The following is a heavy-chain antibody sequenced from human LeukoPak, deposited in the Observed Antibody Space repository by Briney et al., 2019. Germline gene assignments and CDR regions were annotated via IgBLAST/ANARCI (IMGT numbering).Heavy chain of an antibody. CDR2: ISAYNGNT. CDR3: ARDPTYGDPADY. CDR1: GYTFTGYG. V-gene: IGHV1-18*01. J-gene: IGHJ4*02. Sequence: ASVKVSCKASGYTFTGYGISWVRQAPGQGLEWMGWISAYNGNTNYAQKLQGRVTMTTDTSTSTAYMELRSLRSDDTAVYYCARDPTYGDPADYWGQGTLVTVSS. D-gene: IGHD4-17*01.